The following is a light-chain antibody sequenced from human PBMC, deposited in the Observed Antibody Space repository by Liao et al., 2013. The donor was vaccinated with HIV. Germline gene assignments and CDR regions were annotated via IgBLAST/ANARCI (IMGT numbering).Light chain of an antibody. J-gene: IGLJ3*02. CDR1: NIGSKS. CDR2: YDS. V-gene: IGLV3-21*01. Sequence: SYELTQPPSVSVAPGKTARITCGGNNIGSKSVHWYQQKPGQAPVLVIYYDSDRPSGIPERFSGSNSGNTATLTISGTQAMDEADYYCQAWDSNTGVFGGGSKLTVL. CDR3: QAWDSNTGV.